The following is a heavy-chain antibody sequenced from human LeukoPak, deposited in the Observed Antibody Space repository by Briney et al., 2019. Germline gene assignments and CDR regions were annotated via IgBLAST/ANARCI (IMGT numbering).Heavy chain of an antibody. J-gene: IGHJ1*01. Sequence: SETLSLTCAVSGGSISSGGYSWSWIRQPPGKGLEWIGYIYYSGSTYYNPSLKSRVTISVDTSKNQFSLKLSSVTAADTAVYYCARDKASEYFQHWGQGTLVTVSS. CDR3: ARDKASEYFQH. CDR2: IYYSGST. V-gene: IGHV4-30-4*07. CDR1: GGSISSGGYS.